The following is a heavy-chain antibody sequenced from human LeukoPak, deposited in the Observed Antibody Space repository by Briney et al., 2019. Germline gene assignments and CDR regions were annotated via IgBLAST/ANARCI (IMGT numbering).Heavy chain of an antibody. Sequence: SETLSLSCAVYGGSFSGYYWSWIRQPPGKGLEWIGEINHSGSTNYNPSLKSRVTISVDTSKNRFSLKLSSVTAADTAVYYCARVRFTSYFDYWGQGTLVTVSS. J-gene: IGHJ4*02. CDR2: INHSGST. CDR1: GGSFSGYY. CDR3: ARVRFTSYFDY. V-gene: IGHV4-34*01. D-gene: IGHD3-3*01.